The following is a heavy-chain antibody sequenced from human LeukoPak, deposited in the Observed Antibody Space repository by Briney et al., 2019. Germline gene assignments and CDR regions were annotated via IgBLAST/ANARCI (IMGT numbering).Heavy chain of an antibody. Sequence: GGSLRLSCAASGFTFSSYAMSWVRQAPGKGLEWVSAISGSGGSTYYADSVKGRFTISRDNAKNSLYLQMNSLRAEDTAVYYCARDLIVGTTIRYYFDYWGQGTLVTVSS. CDR1: GFTFSSYA. CDR2: ISGSGGST. CDR3: ARDLIVGTTIRYYFDY. J-gene: IGHJ4*02. V-gene: IGHV3-23*01. D-gene: IGHD1-26*01.